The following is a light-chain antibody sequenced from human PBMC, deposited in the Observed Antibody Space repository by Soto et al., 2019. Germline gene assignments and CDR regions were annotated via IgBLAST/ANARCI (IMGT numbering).Light chain of an antibody. V-gene: IGKV3-15*01. CDR3: QQYNNWPPVLT. CDR1: QSVATN. Sequence: EIVMTQSPATLSVSPGERATLSCRASQSVATNLAWYQQKPGQPPRLLIYGASTRATGIPARFSGSGSGTEFTLTISSLQSEDFAVYYCQQYNNWPPVLTFGQGTRPAVK. J-gene: IGKJ5*01. CDR2: GAS.